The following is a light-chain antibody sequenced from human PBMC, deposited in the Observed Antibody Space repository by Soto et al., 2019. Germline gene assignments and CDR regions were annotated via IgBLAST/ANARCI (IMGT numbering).Light chain of an antibody. CDR3: ASWDDSLNVYV. CDR2: YND. J-gene: IGLJ1*01. V-gene: IGLV1-36*01. Sequence: QSVLTQPPSVSEAPRQRVTISCSGSNSNIGNNEVSWYQQLPGKAPKLLIFYNDLLPSGVSDRFSGSKSGTSASLVISGLQSEDEADYYCASWDDSLNVYVFGTGTKLTVL. CDR1: NSNIGNNE.